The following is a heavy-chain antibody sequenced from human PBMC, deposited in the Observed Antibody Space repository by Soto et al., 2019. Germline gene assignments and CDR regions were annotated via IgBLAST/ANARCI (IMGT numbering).Heavy chain of an antibody. Sequence: QVQLVQSGAEVKKPGSSVKVSCKASGGTFSSYGISWVRQAPGQGLEWMGGIIPIFGTANYAQKFQGRVTITADESTSTAYMELSSLRSEDTAVHYWARGEAARYYHGMDVWGQGTTVTVSS. V-gene: IGHV1-69*12. CDR1: GGTFSSYG. CDR3: ARGEAARYYHGMDV. CDR2: IIPIFGTA. D-gene: IGHD6-13*01. J-gene: IGHJ6*02.